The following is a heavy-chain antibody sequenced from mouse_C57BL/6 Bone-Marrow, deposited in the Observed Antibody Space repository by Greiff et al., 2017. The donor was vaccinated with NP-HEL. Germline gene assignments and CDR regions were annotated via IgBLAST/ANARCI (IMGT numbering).Heavy chain of an antibody. CDR2: IDPSDSYT. Sequence: VQLQQSGAELVMPGASVKLSCKASGYTFTSYWMHWVKQRPGQGLEWIGEIDPSDSYTNYNQKFKGKSTLTVDKSSSTAYVQLSSLTSEDSAVYYCARESKFITTVVDYWGQGTTLTVSS. J-gene: IGHJ2*01. V-gene: IGHV1-69*01. D-gene: IGHD1-1*01. CDR1: GYTFTSYW. CDR3: ARESKFITTVVDY.